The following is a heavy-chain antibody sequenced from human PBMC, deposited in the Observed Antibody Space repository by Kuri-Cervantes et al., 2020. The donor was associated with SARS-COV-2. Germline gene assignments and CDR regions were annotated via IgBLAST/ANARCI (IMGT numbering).Heavy chain of an antibody. V-gene: IGHV1-2*04. CDR2: INPNSGGT. CDR1: GYTFTSYD. Sequence: ASVKVSCKASGYTFTSYDINWVRQATGQGLEWMGWINPNSGGTNYAQKFQGWVTMTRDTSISTAYMELSRLRSDDTAVYYCARGWADGYGTPANVDIVALDYWGQGTLVTVSS. J-gene: IGHJ4*02. D-gene: IGHD5-12*01. CDR3: ARGWADGYGTPANVDIVALDY.